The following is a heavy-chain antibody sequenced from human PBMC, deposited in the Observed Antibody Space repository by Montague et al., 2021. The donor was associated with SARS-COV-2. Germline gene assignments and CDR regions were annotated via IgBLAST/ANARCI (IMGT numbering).Heavy chain of an antibody. CDR3: ASSRWLRLLTSPLDY. D-gene: IGHD5-12*01. V-gene: IGHV3-30-3*01. J-gene: IGHJ4*02. CDR1: GFTFSSYA. Sequence: SLRLSWAASGFTFSSYAMRWVRQAPGKGLEWVAVISYDGSNKYYADSVKGRFTISRDNSKNTLYLQMDSLRAEDTAVYHCASSRWLRLLTSPLDYWGQGTLVTVSS. CDR2: ISYDGSNK.